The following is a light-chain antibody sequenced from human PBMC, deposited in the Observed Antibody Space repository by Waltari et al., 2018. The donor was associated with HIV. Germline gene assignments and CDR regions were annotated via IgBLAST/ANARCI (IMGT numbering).Light chain of an antibody. CDR3: MQALQTSYT. J-gene: IGKJ2*01. CDR1: QSLLQSNGYNY. Sequence: IVMIQSPLSLPVTPGEPASISCRSNQSLLQSNGYNYLDLYLQKPGHYPQLLIYLACNRASGVPERFSGSGSGTNFTLQISRVEAEDVGVYFCMQALQTSYTFGQGTKLEIK. CDR2: LAC. V-gene: IGKV2-28*01.